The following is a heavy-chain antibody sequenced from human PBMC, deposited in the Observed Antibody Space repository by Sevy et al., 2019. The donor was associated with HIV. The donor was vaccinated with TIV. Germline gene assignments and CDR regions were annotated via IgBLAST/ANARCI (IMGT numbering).Heavy chain of an antibody. J-gene: IGHJ4*02. CDR1: GFTFRTFA. CDR2: ISDTGTST. V-gene: IGHV3-23*01. Sequence: GGSLRLSCAASGFTFRTFAMSWVRQAPGKGLQWVSSISDTGTSTYYADSVEGRFTISRDNSKKTLYLQMNSLRAEDPALYYWAKYAGDFPHFDYWGQGTLVTVSS. CDR3: AKYAGDFPHFDY. D-gene: IGHD7-27*01.